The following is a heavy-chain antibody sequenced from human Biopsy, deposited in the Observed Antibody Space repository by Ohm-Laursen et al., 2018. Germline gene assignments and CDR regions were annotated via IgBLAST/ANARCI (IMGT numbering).Heavy chain of an antibody. CDR3: ARAYFYGMGASNYFLDS. CDR1: GGSVRSPDHR. V-gene: IGHV4-39*01. CDR2: IYYSWTT. J-gene: IGHJ4*02. Sequence: SETLSLTCIVSGGSVRSPDHRWNWVRRAPGKGLEWIGNIYYSWTTLYNPSLRGRVTMDLVRFTNQFSLKLKSVNSADTAVYFCARAYFYGMGASNYFLDSWGRGALVTVSS. D-gene: IGHD3-10*01.